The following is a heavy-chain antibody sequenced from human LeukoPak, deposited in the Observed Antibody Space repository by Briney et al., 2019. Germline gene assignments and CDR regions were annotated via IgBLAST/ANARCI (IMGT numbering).Heavy chain of an antibody. V-gene: IGHV5-51*01. CDR2: IYPGDSNN. CDR3: ARRDSSSWYSSDWFDP. J-gene: IGHJ5*02. D-gene: IGHD6-13*01. CDR1: GYRFTSYW. Sequence: SGESLKISCKSSGYRFTSYWIGWVRQMPGKGLEWMGIIYPGDSNNRYSPSFQGQVTISADKSISTAYLQWSSLKASDTAMYYCARRDSSSWYSSDWFDPWGQGTLVTVSS.